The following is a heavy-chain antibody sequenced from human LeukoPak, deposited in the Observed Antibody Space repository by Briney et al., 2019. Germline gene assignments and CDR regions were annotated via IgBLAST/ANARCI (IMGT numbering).Heavy chain of an antibody. CDR3: AKRESYNRGPFDQ. J-gene: IGHJ4*02. D-gene: IGHD2/OR15-2a*01. CDR1: GFTFSSYW. Sequence: GGSLRLSCAATGFTFSSYWMHWVRQAPGKGLVWVSRINSDGSSTSYADSVKGRFTISRDNSKNTLFLEMNNLRAEDTALYYCAKRESYNRGPFDQWGQGTQVTVSS. CDR2: INSDGSST. V-gene: IGHV3-74*01.